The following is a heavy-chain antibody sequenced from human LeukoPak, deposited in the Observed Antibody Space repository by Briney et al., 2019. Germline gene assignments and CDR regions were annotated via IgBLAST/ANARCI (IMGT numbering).Heavy chain of an antibody. Sequence: ASVKVSCKASGYTFTGYYMHWGRQAPGQGLEWMGWINPNSGGTNYAQKFQGRVTMTRDTSISTAYMEVSRLRSDDTAVYYCARGVGYSYGYCPHFDYWGQGTLVTVPS. D-gene: IGHD5-18*01. J-gene: IGHJ4*02. CDR2: INPNSGGT. CDR3: ARGVGYSYGYCPHFDY. CDR1: GYTFTGYY. V-gene: IGHV1-2*02.